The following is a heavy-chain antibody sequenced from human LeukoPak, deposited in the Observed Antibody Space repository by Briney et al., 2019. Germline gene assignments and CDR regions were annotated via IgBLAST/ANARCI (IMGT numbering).Heavy chain of an antibody. CDR2: IKSKTDGGTT. CDR3: TTSLSGYDFLFDY. CDR1: GFTFSNAW. D-gene: IGHD5-12*01. Sequence: PGGSLRLSCAASGFTFSNAWMSWVRQAPGKGLEWVGRIKSKTDGGTTDYAAPVKGRFTISRDDSKNTLYLQMSSLKTEDTAVYYCTTSLSGYDFLFDYWGQGTLVTVSS. V-gene: IGHV3-15*01. J-gene: IGHJ4*02.